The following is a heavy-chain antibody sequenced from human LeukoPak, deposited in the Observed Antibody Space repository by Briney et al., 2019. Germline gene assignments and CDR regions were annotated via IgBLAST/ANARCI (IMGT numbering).Heavy chain of an antibody. V-gene: IGHV3-15*01. Sequence: GGSLRLSCAASGFTFSNAWMSWVRQALGKGLEWVGHIKSKADGGTTDCAAPVKARFTISRDDSKNTLYLQMNSLKIEDTAVYYCITIFYWGQGTLVTVSS. CDR2: IKSKADGGTT. CDR1: GFTFSNAW. CDR3: ITIFY. J-gene: IGHJ4*02.